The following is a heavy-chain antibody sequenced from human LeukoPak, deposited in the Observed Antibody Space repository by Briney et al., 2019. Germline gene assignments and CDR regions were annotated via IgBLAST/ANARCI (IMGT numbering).Heavy chain of an antibody. CDR2: ISDNEGST. CDR1: GFTFNYYA. J-gene: IGHJ4*02. V-gene: IGHV3-23*01. CDR3: ARHDSFIPY. Sequence: GGSLRLSCAASGFTFNYYAMSWVRQAPGKGLEWVSGISDNEGSTYYTDSVKGRFTISRDNTKNTVYLQMTKLRPDDTAVYFCARHDSFIPYWGQGTLVTVSS. D-gene: IGHD5-18*01.